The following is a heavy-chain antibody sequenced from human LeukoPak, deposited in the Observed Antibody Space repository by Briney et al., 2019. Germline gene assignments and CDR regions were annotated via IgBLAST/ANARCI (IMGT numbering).Heavy chain of an antibody. J-gene: IGHJ4*02. V-gene: IGHV4-30-4*01. CDR2: IYYSGST. CDR1: GGSISSGDYY. Sequence: SQTLSLTCTVSGGSISSGDYYWSWIRQPPGKGLEWIGYIYYSGSTYYNPSLKSRVTISVDTSKNQFTLKLSSVTAADTAVYYCARVSDTAMVYFDYWGQGTLVTVS. D-gene: IGHD5-18*01. CDR3: ARVSDTAMVYFDY.